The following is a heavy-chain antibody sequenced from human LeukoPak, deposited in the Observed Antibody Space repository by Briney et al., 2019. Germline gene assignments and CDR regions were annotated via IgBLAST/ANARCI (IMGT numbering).Heavy chain of an antibody. V-gene: IGHV4-30-2*01. CDR1: GGSISSGGYS. CDR2: IYHSGNT. CDR3: ASGGYSYGLDY. J-gene: IGHJ4*02. Sequence: PSETLSLTCAVSGGSISSGGYSWSWIRQPPGKGLEWIGYIYHSGNTYYSPPLKSRVTISVDRSKNQLSLKLSSVTAADTAMYYCASGGYSYGLDYWGQGTLVTVSS. D-gene: IGHD5-18*01.